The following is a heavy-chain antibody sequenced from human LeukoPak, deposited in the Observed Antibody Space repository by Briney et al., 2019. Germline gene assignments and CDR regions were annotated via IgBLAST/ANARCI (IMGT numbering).Heavy chain of an antibody. J-gene: IGHJ4*02. V-gene: IGHV4-61*01. Sequence: PSETLSLTCTVSGGSISSGSYYWSWIRQPPGKGLEWIGYIYYSGSTNYNPSLKSRVTISLDTSKNQFSLKVSSVTAADTAVYYCARHEPPYSSGPDYWGQGTLVTVSS. D-gene: IGHD5-18*01. CDR2: IYYSGST. CDR3: ARHEPPYSSGPDY. CDR1: GGSISSGSYY.